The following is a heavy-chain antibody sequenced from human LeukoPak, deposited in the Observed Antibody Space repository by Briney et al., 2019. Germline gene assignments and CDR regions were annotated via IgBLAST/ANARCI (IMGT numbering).Heavy chain of an antibody. Sequence: PSETLSLTCTVSGGSISSYYWSWIRQPAGKGLEWIGRIYSSGSINYNPPLKSRVTISLDTSKNQFSLKRPPVKAADTAVYFFGRVTDPRDNYFDPWGQGTLVTVSS. J-gene: IGHJ5*02. CDR2: IYSSGSI. D-gene: IGHD2-21*02. CDR3: GRVTDPRDNYFDP. V-gene: IGHV4-4*07. CDR1: GGSISSYY.